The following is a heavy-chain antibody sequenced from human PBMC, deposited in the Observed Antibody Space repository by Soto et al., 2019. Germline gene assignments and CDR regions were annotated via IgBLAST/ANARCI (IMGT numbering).Heavy chain of an antibody. CDR2: IIPIFGTA. CDR3: ARVGLNIVVVTAYPLYYYGMDV. V-gene: IGHV1-69*13. Sequence: ASVKVSCKASGGTFSCYAISWVRQAPGQGLEWMGGIIPIFGTANYAQKFQGRVTITADESTSTAYMELSSLRSADTAVYYCARVGLNIVVVTAYPLYYYGMDVWGQGTTVTVSS. CDR1: GGTFSCYA. D-gene: IGHD2-21*02. J-gene: IGHJ6*02.